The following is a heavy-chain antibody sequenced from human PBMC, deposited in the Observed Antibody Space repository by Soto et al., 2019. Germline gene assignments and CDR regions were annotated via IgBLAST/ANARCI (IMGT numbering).Heavy chain of an antibody. Sequence: QPLSLPSAISGDSVSSNSAAWNLFRQSTSRGLEWLGRTYYRSKWYVDYAVSLKSRISINPDTSKNQFSLQLNSVTPDDTAIYYCTRALSGSGPDSWGQGTLVTVSS. CDR2: TYYRSKWYV. J-gene: IGHJ4*02. CDR1: GDSVSSNSAA. D-gene: IGHD6-19*01. CDR3: TRALSGSGPDS. V-gene: IGHV6-1*01.